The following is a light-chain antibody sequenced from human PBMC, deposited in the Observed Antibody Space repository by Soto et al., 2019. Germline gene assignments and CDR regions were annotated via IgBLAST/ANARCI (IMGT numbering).Light chain of an antibody. J-gene: IGKJ4*01. V-gene: IGKV3-11*01. CDR1: QSVDKY. CDR3: KQRTNWPLT. Sequence: EIVLTQSPATLSFSPGERATLSCRASQSVDKYLVWYQQKTGQAPRLLIYDASSRATGIPARFSGSGSGTDFSLNITSLEPEDFAVYYCKQRTNWPLTFGGGTKLEIK. CDR2: DAS.